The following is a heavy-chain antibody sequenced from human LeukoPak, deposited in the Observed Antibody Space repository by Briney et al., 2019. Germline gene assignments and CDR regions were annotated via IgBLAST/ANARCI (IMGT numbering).Heavy chain of an antibody. CDR3: ARGVLRYFDWLLDAFDI. D-gene: IGHD3-9*01. CDR1: GGSISSYY. J-gene: IGHJ3*02. CDR2: IYTSGST. V-gene: IGHV4-4*07. Sequence: SETLSLTCTVSGGSISSYYWSWIRQPAGKGLEWIGRIYTSGSTNYNPSLKSRVTMSVDTSKNQFSLELSSVTAADTAVYYCARGVLRYFDWLLDAFDIWGQGTMVTVSS.